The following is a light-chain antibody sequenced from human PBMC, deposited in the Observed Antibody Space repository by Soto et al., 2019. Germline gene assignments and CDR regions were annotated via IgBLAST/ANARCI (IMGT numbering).Light chain of an antibody. V-gene: IGKV1-5*01. CDR1: QNIGTS. CDR2: DAS. CDR3: QQYNSYSEA. J-gene: IGKJ1*01. Sequence: DSQMTEPPSTLSASVGDRVTSTCRASQNIGTSLAWYQQAPGKAPKLLISDASTLKSGVPSRFSGSGSGTEFTLTISSLQPDDFAIYYCQQYNSYSEAFGQGTKVDIK.